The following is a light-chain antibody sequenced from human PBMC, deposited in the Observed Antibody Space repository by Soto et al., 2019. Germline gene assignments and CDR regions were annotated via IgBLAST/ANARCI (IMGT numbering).Light chain of an antibody. CDR2: GAS. Sequence: EIVLTQSPGTLSLSPGERATLSCRASQSVSSSYLAWYQQKPGQAPRLLIYGASSRATGIPDRFSGSGSGTDFTLTISRLEPEDFAVYYCQQYGSSPLVTFGPGTKEDIK. CDR1: QSVSSSY. V-gene: IGKV3-20*01. CDR3: QQYGSSPLVT. J-gene: IGKJ3*01.